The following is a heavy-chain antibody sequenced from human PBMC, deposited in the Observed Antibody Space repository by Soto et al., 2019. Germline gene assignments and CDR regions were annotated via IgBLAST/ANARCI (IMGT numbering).Heavy chain of an antibody. D-gene: IGHD3-9*01. Sequence: QVQLVESGGGVVQPGRSLRLSCAASGFTFSSYVMHWVRQAPGKGLEWVTLISYDGTDKYYADSMKGRFSISRDNSKNTLYLRMNSLRPEDTAVYFCARGAYYDILAGYYHRGFFYGMDVWGQGTTVTVSS. CDR3: ARGAYYDILAGYYHRGFFYGMDV. CDR2: ISYDGTDK. J-gene: IGHJ6*02. V-gene: IGHV3-30-3*01. CDR1: GFTFSSYV.